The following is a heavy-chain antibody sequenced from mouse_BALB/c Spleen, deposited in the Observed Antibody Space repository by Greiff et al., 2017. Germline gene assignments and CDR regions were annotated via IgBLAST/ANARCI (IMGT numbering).Heavy chain of an antibody. CDR2: ISSGGGST. Sequence: EVKLMESGGGLVKPGGSLKLSCAASGFAFSSYDMSWVRQTPEKRLEWVAYISSGGGSTYYPDTVKGRFTISRDNAKNTLYLQMSSLKSEDTAMYHCARQGYDGYYFDYWGQGTTLTVSS. CDR3: ARQGYDGYYFDY. D-gene: IGHD2-3*01. J-gene: IGHJ2*01. CDR1: GFAFSSYD. V-gene: IGHV5-12-1*01.